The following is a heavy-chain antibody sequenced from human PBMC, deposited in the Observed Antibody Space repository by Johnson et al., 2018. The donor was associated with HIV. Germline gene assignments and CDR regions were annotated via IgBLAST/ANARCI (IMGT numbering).Heavy chain of an antibody. Sequence: QVQLVESGGGVVQPGRSLRLSCAASGFSFGTYAMHWVRQAPGKGLEWVAVISHDGYNEDYGDSVKGRFTISRDNSKNSLYLQLNSLRPEDTAVYYCTTAASSSWYGEDAFDIWGQGTMVTVSS. D-gene: IGHD6-13*01. CDR2: ISHDGYNE. V-gene: IGHV3-30*03. CDR1: GFSFGTYA. J-gene: IGHJ3*02. CDR3: TTAASSSWYGEDAFDI.